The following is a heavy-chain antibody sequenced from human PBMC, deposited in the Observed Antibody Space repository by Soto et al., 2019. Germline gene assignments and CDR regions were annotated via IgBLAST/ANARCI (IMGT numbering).Heavy chain of an antibody. CDR1: GCSFSSYA. V-gene: IGHV1-69*13. J-gene: IGHJ4*02. CDR2: IRPIFGTA. Sequence: SVKVSCKASGCSFSSYAMSWVGQAPGQGREWMGGIRPIFGTANYAQKFQGRVTITADESTSTASMELSSLRSEDTAVYSCAMVRGVIISSTRGFFEYGGQRTLVSVFS. D-gene: IGHD3-10*01. CDR3: AMVRGVIISSTRGFFEY.